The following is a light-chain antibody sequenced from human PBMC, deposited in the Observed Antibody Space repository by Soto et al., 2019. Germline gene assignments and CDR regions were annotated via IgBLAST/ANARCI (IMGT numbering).Light chain of an antibody. CDR3: QQYNKCPQM. CDR1: QSVSSN. Sequence: EIVMTQSPATLSVSPGERATLSCRASQSVSSNLAWYQQKPGQAPRLLIYNASTRATGIPARFSGSGSGTEFTRTISSLQSEDFAVYYCQQYNKCPQMFGQGTKVEIK. J-gene: IGKJ1*01. V-gene: IGKV3-15*01. CDR2: NAS.